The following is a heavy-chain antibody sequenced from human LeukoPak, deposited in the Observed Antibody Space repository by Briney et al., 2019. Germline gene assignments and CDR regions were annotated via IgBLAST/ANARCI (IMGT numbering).Heavy chain of an antibody. V-gene: IGHV3-23*01. CDR3: AKANGYYYDSSGYYAFDY. J-gene: IGHJ4*02. CDR2: ISGSGGNT. CDR1: GFTFSSYA. D-gene: IGHD3-22*01. Sequence: GGSLRLSCAASGFTFSSYAMSWVRQAPGKGLEWVSAISGSGGNTFYADSVKGRCTISRDHSKHTLYPQMNSLSAEHTAGYYCAKANGYYYDSSGYYAFDYWGQGTLVTVSS.